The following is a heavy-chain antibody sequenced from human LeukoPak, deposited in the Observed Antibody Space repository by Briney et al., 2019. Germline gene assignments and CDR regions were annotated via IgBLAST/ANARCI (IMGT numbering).Heavy chain of an antibody. CDR2: INHSGST. CDR1: GGSFSGYY. J-gene: IGHJ4*02. V-gene: IGHV4-34*01. Sequence: SETLSLTCAVYGGSFSGYYWSWIRQPPGKGLEWIGEINHSGSTNYNPSLKSRLTISVDTSKNQFSLKLSSVTAADTAVYYCARGGGCSGGSCWYFDYWGQGTLVTVSS. D-gene: IGHD2-15*01. CDR3: ARGGGCSGGSCWYFDY.